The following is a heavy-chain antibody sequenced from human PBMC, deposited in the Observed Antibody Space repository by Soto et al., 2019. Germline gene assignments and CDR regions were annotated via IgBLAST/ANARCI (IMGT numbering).Heavy chain of an antibody. CDR3: ARVGPTSRYYYDSSGPFDY. Sequence: ASVKVCCKASGYTFTGYYMHWVRQAPGKGLEWMGWINPNSGGTNYAPKLQGWVTMTRDTSISPAYMKLSCVTADDTAVYYCARVGPTSRYYYDSSGPFDYWGQGTLVTVSS. CDR2: INPNSGGT. V-gene: IGHV1-2*04. CDR1: GYTFTGYY. D-gene: IGHD3-22*01. J-gene: IGHJ4*02.